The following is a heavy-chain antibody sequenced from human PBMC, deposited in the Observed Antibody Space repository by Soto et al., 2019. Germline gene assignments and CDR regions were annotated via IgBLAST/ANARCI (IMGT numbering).Heavy chain of an antibody. J-gene: IGHJ4*02. CDR2: ISGSVGST. CDR3: ALNRQAAGGGVY. D-gene: IGHD2-15*01. V-gene: IGHV3-23*01. CDR1: GFTFSSYA. Sequence: PGRSLRLSCAASGFTFSSYAMSWVRQAPGKGLAWVSAISGSVGSTYYADCVKGRFTISGDNSKNTLYLQMNSLRAEDTAVYYCALNRQAAGGGVYWGQGTLVTLSS.